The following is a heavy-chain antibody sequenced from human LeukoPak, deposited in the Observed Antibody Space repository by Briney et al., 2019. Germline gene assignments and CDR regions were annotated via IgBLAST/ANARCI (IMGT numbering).Heavy chain of an antibody. CDR1: GYTFTSYA. D-gene: IGHD5-18*01. V-gene: IGHV1-3*01. J-gene: IGHJ4*02. CDR2: INAGNGNT. Sequence: APVKVSCKASGYTFTSYAMHWVRQAPGQRLEWMGWINAGNGNTKYSQKFQGRVTITRDTSASTAYMELSSLRSEDTAVYYCARVVDVNSYGLFDYWGQGTLVAVPS. CDR3: ARVVDVNSYGLFDY.